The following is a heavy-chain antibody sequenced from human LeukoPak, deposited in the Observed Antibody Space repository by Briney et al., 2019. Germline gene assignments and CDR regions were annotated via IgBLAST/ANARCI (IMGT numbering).Heavy chain of an antibody. J-gene: IGHJ4*02. D-gene: IGHD2-2*01. Sequence: SETLSLTCAVYGGSFSGYYWSWIRQPPGKGLEWIGEINHSGSTNYNPSLKSRVTISVDTSKNQFSLKLSSVTAADTAVYYCARLRNCSSTSCYFDYWGQGTLFTVSS. CDR1: GGSFSGYY. CDR2: INHSGST. CDR3: ARLRNCSSTSCYFDY. V-gene: IGHV4-34*01.